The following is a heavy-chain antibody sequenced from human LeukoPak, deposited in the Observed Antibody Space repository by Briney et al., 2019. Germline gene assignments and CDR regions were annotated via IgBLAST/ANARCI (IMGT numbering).Heavy chain of an antibody. Sequence: SETLSLTCTVSGGSISSRSYYWGWIRQPPGKGLEWIGSIYYSGSTYYNPSLKSRVTISVDMSKNQFSLTLNSVTAADTAVYYCAPHGATQLERLDYWGQGTLVTVSS. D-gene: IGHD1-1*01. CDR1: GGSISSRSYY. V-gene: IGHV4-39*01. J-gene: IGHJ4*02. CDR3: APHGATQLERLDY. CDR2: IYYSGST.